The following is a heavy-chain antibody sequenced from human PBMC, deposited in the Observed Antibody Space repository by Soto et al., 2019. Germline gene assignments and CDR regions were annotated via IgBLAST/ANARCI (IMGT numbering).Heavy chain of an antibody. J-gene: IGHJ4*02. Sequence: EVQLVESGGGLVQPGGSLRLSCAASGFTFSSHWMYWVRQAPGKGLEWVATITEDGSNEYYVDSVRGRFTISRDNSKNSLCLQMNSLRAEDTAVYACARVATTGRGTDYWGQGTLVTVSS. V-gene: IGHV3-7*04. CDR3: ARVATTGRGTDY. CDR1: GFTFSSHW. CDR2: ITEDGSNE. D-gene: IGHD1-1*01.